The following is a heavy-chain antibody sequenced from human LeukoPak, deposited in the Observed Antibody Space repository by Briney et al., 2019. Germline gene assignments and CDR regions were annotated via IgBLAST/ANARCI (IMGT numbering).Heavy chain of an antibody. V-gene: IGHV1-69*13. D-gene: IGHD3-10*01. CDR3: ARGFGFGELYRYFDY. J-gene: IGHJ4*02. CDR1: GGTFSSYA. Sequence: SVNVSCKASGGTFSSYAISWVRQAPGQGLEWMGGIIPIFGTANYAQKFQGRVTITADESTSTAYMELSSLRSEDTAVYYRARGFGFGELYRYFDYWGQGTLVTVSS. CDR2: IIPIFGTA.